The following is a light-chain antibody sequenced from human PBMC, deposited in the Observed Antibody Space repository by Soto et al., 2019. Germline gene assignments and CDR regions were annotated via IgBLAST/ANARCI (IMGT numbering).Light chain of an antibody. J-gene: IGKJ1*01. V-gene: IGKV3-15*01. CDR1: QSVSSN. Sequence: EIVMTQSPDTLSVSPGDRATLSCRASQSVSSNLAWYQQKPGQAPRLLIYSVSTRATDIPARFSGSGSGTEFTLTIISLQSEYVAVYDCQRYKNWTPTWTFGQGTKVDIK. CDR2: SVS. CDR3: QRYKNWTPTWT.